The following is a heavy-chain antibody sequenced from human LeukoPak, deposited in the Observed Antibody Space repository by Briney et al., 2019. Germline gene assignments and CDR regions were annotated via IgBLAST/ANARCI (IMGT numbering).Heavy chain of an antibody. CDR3: ARAYHSSWYLNWFDP. V-gene: IGHV4-39*07. D-gene: IGHD6-13*01. CDR2: IYYSGST. CDR1: GGSISSSSYY. J-gene: IGHJ5*02. Sequence: ETLSLTCTVSGGSISSSSYYWGWIRQPPGKGLEWIGSIYYSGSTYYNPSLKSRVTISVDTSKNQFSLKLSSVTAADTAVYYCARAYHSSWYLNWFDPWGQGTLVTVSS.